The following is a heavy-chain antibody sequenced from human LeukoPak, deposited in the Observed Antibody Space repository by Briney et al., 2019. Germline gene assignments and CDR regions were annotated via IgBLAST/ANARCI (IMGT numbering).Heavy chain of an antibody. CDR2: INPSGGST. D-gene: IGHD3-22*01. Sequence: RASVKVSCKASGYTFTSYYMHWVRQAPGQGLEWMGIINPSGGSTSYAQKFQGRVTMTRDTSTSTVYMELSSLRSEDTAVYYCARGRVYYYDSSGPIDYWGQGTLVTVSS. CDR3: ARGRVYYYDSSGPIDY. V-gene: IGHV1-46*01. J-gene: IGHJ4*02. CDR1: GYTFTSYY.